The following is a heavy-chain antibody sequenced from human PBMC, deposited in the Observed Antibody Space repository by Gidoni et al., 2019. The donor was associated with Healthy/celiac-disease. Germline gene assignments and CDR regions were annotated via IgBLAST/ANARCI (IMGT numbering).Heavy chain of an antibody. CDR3: ARFSGDCSSTSCSNWFDP. CDR1: GGSISSYY. CDR2: IYYSGST. V-gene: IGHV4-59*01. D-gene: IGHD2-2*01. Sequence: QVQLQESGPGLVKPSATLSLTCTVSGGSISSYYWSWIRQPPGKGLEWIGYIYYSGSTNYNPSLKSRVTISVDTSKNQFSLKLSSVTAADTAVYYCARFSGDCSSTSCSNWFDPWGQGTLVTVSS. J-gene: IGHJ5*02.